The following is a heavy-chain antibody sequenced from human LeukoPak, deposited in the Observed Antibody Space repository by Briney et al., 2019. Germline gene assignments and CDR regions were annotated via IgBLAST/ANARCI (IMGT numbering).Heavy chain of an antibody. V-gene: IGHV1-18*01. Sequence: GASVKVSCKASGYTFTWYGISWVRQAPGQGLEWMGWISTYDGNTNYAQKLQGRLTMTRDTSTSTAYMELRSLRSDDTAVYYCARDNNRSFKFSPFDYWGQGTLVTVSS. J-gene: IGHJ4*02. CDR2: ISTYDGNT. CDR1: GYTFTWYG. D-gene: IGHD1-14*01. CDR3: ARDNNRSFKFSPFDY.